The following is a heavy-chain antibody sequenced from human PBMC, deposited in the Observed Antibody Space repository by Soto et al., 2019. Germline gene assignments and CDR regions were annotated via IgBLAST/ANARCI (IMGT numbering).Heavy chain of an antibody. CDR2: IFYNGRT. Sequence: QVPLQEPGPGLVKPSETLSLTCSVSGGSISSPTYYWGWVRRAPGGGPEWIGNIFYNGRTDYNPSLQRRATISVDTSKNQFSLRLASVTAADTAVYYCARGGVSADEESDWFDPWGHGTLVTVS. CDR3: ARGGVSADEESDWFDP. CDR1: GGSISSPTYY. J-gene: IGHJ5*02. V-gene: IGHV4-39*02. D-gene: IGHD3-10*01.